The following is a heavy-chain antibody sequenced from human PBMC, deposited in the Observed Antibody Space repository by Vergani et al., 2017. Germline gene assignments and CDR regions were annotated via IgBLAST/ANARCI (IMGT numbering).Heavy chain of an antibody. D-gene: IGHD2-15*01. CDR1: GFTVSSNY. Sequence: EVQLVGSGGGLVQPGGSLRLSCAASGFTVSSNYMSWVRQAPGKGLEWVSVIYSGGSTYYADSVKGRFTISRDNSKNTLYLQMNSLRAEDTAVYYCARDDERYCSGGSCYAYYGMDVWGQ. CDR2: IYSGGST. CDR3: ARDDERYCSGGSCYAYYGMDV. J-gene: IGHJ6*02. V-gene: IGHV3-66*02.